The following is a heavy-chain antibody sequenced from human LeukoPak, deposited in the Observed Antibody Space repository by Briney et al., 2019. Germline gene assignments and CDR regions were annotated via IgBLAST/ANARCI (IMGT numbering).Heavy chain of an antibody. D-gene: IGHD4/OR15-4a*01. Sequence: PGGSLRLSCAASGFRFSHYGMSWVRQAPGKGLEWVSGISENGDNTYYADSVKGRFTISRDNSRDTLYLQMNSLRGEDTAVYYCAQGLYYFDYWGRGTLVTVSS. CDR2: ISENGDNT. J-gene: IGHJ4*02. CDR3: AQGLYYFDY. V-gene: IGHV3-23*01. CDR1: GFRFSHYG.